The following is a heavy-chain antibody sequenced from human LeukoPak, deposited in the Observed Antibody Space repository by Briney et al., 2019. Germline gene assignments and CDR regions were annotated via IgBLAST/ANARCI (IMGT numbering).Heavy chain of an antibody. J-gene: IGHJ5*02. V-gene: IGHV3-74*01. Sequence: LRLSCVASGCSXXGXXMYWVRQAPGKGLVYISRNNGDGSTTNYADVVKGRFTMSRDNVKNTLYLQMNSLRVEDTAVYYCARDPRNVGLAPWGQGTLVTVSS. CDR3: ARDPRNVGLAP. CDR1: GCSXXGXX. CDR2: NNGDGSTT. D-gene: IGHD2-15*01.